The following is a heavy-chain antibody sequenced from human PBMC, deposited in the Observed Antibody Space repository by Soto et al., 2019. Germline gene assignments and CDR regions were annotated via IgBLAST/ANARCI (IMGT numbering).Heavy chain of an antibody. CDR1: GFTFVNYP. Sequence: EVQLLESGGGLVQPGGSLGLSCAASGFTFVNYPMTWVRQAPGRGLEWVSTINAKGDFTHYADSVRGRFTISRDNSRTTLHVQMLSLRAEDTAVYFCAREGFSSGAAGGFDIWGQGTMVTVS. V-gene: IGHV3-23*01. D-gene: IGHD6-19*01. CDR2: INAKGDFT. J-gene: IGHJ3*02. CDR3: AREGFSSGAAGGFDI.